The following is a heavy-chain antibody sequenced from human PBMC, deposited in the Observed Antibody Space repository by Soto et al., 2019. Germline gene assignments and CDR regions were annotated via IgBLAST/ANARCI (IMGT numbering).Heavy chain of an antibody. J-gene: IGHJ4*02. Sequence: EVQLVESGGGLVKPGGSLRLSCAASGFTFSSYSMNWVRQAPGKGLEWVSSISSSRSYIYYADSVKGRFTISRDNAKNSLYLQMNSLRAEDTAVYYCARDSEDYYDSSGYYYAIDYWGQGTLVTVSS. CDR2: ISSSRSYI. CDR1: GFTFSSYS. V-gene: IGHV3-21*01. CDR3: ARDSEDYYDSSGYYYAIDY. D-gene: IGHD3-22*01.